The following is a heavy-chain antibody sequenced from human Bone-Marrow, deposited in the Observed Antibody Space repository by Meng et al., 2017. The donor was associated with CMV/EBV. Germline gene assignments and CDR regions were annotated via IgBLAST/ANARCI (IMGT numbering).Heavy chain of an antibody. CDR2: IYTSGST. CDR3: ARDVSSVTWFDP. V-gene: IGHV4-4*07. D-gene: IGHD4-11*01. J-gene: IGHJ5*02. CDR1: CGSISSYY. Sequence: GPLQEAGPVLVRPSDTLSLTFTVSCGSISSYYWSWIRQPAGKGLEWIGRIYTSGSTNYNPSLKSRVTMSVDTSKNQFSLKLSSVTAADTAVYYRARDVSSVTWFDPWGQGTLVTVSS.